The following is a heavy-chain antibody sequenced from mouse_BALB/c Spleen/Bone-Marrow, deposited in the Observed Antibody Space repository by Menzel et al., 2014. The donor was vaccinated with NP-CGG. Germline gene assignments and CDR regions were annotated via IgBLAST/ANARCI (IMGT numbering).Heavy chain of an antibody. CDR1: GFTFSSFG. CDR2: ISSGSSTI. D-gene: IGHD2-3*01. J-gene: IGHJ2*01. Sequence: EVMLVESGGGLVQPGGSRKLSCAASGFTFSSFGMHWVRRAPEKGLEWVAYISSGSSTIYYADTVKGRFTISRDNPKNTLFLQMTSLRSEDTAMYYCAIEGYYDYWGQGTTLTVSS. CDR3: AIEGYYDY. V-gene: IGHV5-17*02.